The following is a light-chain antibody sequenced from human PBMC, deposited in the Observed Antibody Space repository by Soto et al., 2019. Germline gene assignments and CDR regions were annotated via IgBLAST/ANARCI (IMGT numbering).Light chain of an antibody. CDR2: KAS. Sequence: DIQMTQSPSILSASVGDRVTITCRASQGVSNWLAWYQQKPGKAPRLLIFKASDLESGVPSRFSGSGSGTEFTLIINSLQPDDSATYFCQQRWTFGQGTTVEI. CDR3: QQRWT. CDR1: QGVSNW. V-gene: IGKV1-5*03. J-gene: IGKJ1*01.